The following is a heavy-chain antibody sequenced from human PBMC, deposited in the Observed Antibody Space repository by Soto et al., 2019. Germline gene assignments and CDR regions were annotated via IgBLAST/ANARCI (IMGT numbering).Heavy chain of an antibody. CDR3: ARSGQYSSSWYSRSPFDY. D-gene: IGHD6-13*01. CDR2: INHSGST. V-gene: IGHV4-34*01. CDR1: GGSFSGYY. Sequence: SETLSLTCAVYGGSFSGYYWSWIRQPPGKGLEWIGEINHSGSTNYNPSLKSRVTISVDTSKNQFSLKLSSVTAADTAVYYCARSGQYSSSWYSRSPFDYWGQGTLVTVSS. J-gene: IGHJ4*02.